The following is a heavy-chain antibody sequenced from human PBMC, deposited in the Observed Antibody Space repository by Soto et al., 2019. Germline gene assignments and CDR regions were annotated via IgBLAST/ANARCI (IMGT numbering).Heavy chain of an antibody. V-gene: IGHV3-7*01. J-gene: IGHJ3*02. Sequence: EVQLVESGGGLVQPGGSLRLSCAASGFTLSGYWMSWVRQAPGKGLEWVANIKQDGSEIYYVDSVMGRFTISRDNAKNSLFLQMNSLRAEDTAVYYCLITTSAFDIWGQGTLVTVSS. CDR1: GFTLSGYW. CDR2: IKQDGSEI. CDR3: LITTSAFDI. D-gene: IGHD4-4*01.